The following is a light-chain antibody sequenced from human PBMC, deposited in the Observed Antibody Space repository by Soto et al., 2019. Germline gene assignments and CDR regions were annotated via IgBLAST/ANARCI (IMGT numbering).Light chain of an antibody. V-gene: IGLV1-44*01. Sequence: QSVLTQSPSVSGTPGQGVTISCSGGTSNIGTYTVNWYQQLPGTAPKGLIYGDNQRPSGVADRFSGSRSGTSASLAISGLQSEDEADYYCAAWDDSLNGVVFGGGTKVTVL. CDR2: GDN. CDR3: AAWDDSLNGVV. J-gene: IGLJ2*01. CDR1: TSNIGTYT.